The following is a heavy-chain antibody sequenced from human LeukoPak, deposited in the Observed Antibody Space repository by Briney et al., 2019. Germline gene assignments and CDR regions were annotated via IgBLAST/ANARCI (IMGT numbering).Heavy chain of an antibody. J-gene: IGHJ5*02. V-gene: IGHV5-51*01. Sequence: GESLKISCKGSGYSFTYYWIGWVRQMPGKGLEWMGMSYPDDSDTSYRPSFQGQVTISADKSISTAYLQWSSLKASDTAMYYCARLAVAYSNSVGWFDPWGQGTLVTVSS. CDR1: GYSFTYYW. CDR3: ARLAVAYSNSVGWFDP. D-gene: IGHD4-11*01. CDR2: SYPDDSDT.